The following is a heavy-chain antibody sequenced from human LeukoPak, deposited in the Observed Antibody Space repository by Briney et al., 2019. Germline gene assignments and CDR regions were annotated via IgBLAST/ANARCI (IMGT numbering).Heavy chain of an antibody. CDR3: ARLTLNYYDSSGYRGVFDY. D-gene: IGHD3-22*01. J-gene: IGHJ4*02. CDR2: INHSGST. CDR1: GGSFSGYY. V-gene: IGHV4-34*01. Sequence: SETLSLTCAVYGGSFSGYYWSWIRQPPGKGLEWIGEINHSGSTNYNPSFKSRVTIPVDTSKNQFSLKLSSVTAADTAVYYCARLTLNYYDSSGYRGVFDYWGQGTLVTVSS.